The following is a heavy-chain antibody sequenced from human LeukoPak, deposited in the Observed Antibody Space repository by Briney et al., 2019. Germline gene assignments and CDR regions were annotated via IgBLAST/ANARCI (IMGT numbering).Heavy chain of an antibody. J-gene: IGHJ6*03. CDR2: LTGSSATA. V-gene: IGHV3-23*01. CDR3: AKSGASPLYHMDV. Sequence: GGSLRLSCAASGFSLSIYGVNWVRQAPGKVLEWVSGLTGSSATAYYVGSVKGRFTVSRDDSKNTVYLQMSSLRVDDTAIYYCAKSGASPLYHMDVWGKGATVTVSS. D-gene: IGHD1-26*01. CDR1: GFSLSIYG.